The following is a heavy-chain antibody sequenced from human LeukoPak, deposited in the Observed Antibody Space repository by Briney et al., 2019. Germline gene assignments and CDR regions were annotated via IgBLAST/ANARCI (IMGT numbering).Heavy chain of an antibody. D-gene: IGHD3-10*01. CDR2: ISGSGGST. CDR3: AKSAGSFDDAFDI. V-gene: IGHV3-23*01. CDR1: GFTFSSYA. Sequence: PGGSLRLPCAASGFTFSSYAMSWVRQAPGKGLEWVSAISGSGGSTYYADSVKGRFTISRDNSKNTLYLRMNSLRAEDTAVYYCAKSAGSFDDAFDIWGQGTIVTVSS. J-gene: IGHJ3*02.